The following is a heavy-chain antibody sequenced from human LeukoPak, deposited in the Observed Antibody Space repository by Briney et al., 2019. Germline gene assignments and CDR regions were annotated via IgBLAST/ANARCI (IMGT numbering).Heavy chain of an antibody. D-gene: IGHD5-12*01. CDR2: ISYDGSNK. V-gene: IGHV3-30*18. CDR3: AKGLSMVATTGFDY. J-gene: IGHJ4*02. CDR1: GFTFSNYA. Sequence: GGSLRLSCAASGFTFSNYAMHWVRQAPGKGLEWVALISYDGSNKYYADSVKGRFTISRDNSKNTLYLQMNSLRAEDTAVYYCAKGLSMVATTGFDYWGQGTLSPSPQ.